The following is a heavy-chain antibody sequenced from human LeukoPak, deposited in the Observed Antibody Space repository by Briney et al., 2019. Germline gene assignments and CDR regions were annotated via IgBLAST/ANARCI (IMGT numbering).Heavy chain of an antibody. CDR2: ISGSGGDT. V-gene: IGHV3-23*01. CDR1: GFTFRNYA. D-gene: IGHD6-19*01. CDR3: AKTTAGNSSGRYPGWPVDY. Sequence: PPGGSLRLSCAASGFTFRNYAISWVRQAPGKGLEWVSGISGSGGDTYFADSVKGRFTISRDHSKNTVFLQMDSLRAEDTAVYYCAKTTAGNSSGRYPGWPVDYWGQGTLVTVSS. J-gene: IGHJ4*02.